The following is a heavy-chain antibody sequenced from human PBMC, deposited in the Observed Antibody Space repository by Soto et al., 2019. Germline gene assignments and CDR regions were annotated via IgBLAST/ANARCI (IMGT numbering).Heavy chain of an antibody. V-gene: IGHV4-39*07. D-gene: IGHD2-15*01. Sequence: SETLSLTCTVSGGSISSSSYYWGWIRQPPGKGLEWIGSIYYSGSTNYNPSLKSRVTISVDTSKNQFSLKLSSVTAADTAVYYCARMTGGYYYYYYYMDVWGKGTTVTVSS. J-gene: IGHJ6*03. CDR1: GGSISSSSYY. CDR3: ARMTGGYYYYYYYMDV. CDR2: IYYSGST.